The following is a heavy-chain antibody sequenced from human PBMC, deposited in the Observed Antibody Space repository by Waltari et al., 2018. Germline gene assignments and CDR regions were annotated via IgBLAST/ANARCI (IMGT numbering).Heavy chain of an antibody. J-gene: IGHJ4*02. CDR2: IYSGGST. CDR3: ANIPSLIAARTLYYFDY. D-gene: IGHD6-6*01. V-gene: IGHV3-23*03. Sequence: EVQLLESGGGLVQPGGSLRLSCAASGFTFSSYAMSWVRPAPGKGLEWVSVIYSGGSTYYADSVKGRFTISRDNSKNTLYLQMNSLRAEDTAVYYCANIPSLIAARTLYYFDYWGQGTLVTVSS. CDR1: GFTFSSYA.